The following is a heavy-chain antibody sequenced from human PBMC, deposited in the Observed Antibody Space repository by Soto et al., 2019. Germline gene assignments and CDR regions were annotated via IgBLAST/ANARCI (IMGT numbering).Heavy chain of an antibody. J-gene: IGHJ4*02. CDR3: AKDSWGVGGARYPPLDY. CDR2: ISGSGGST. D-gene: IGHD3-16*01. V-gene: IGHV3-23*01. Sequence: SLRLSCAASGFTFSSYAMSWFRQAPGKGLEWVSAISGSGGSTYYADSVKGRFTISRDNSKNTLYLQMNSLRAEDTAVYYCAKDSWGVGGARYPPLDYWGQGTLVTVSS. CDR1: GFTFSSYA.